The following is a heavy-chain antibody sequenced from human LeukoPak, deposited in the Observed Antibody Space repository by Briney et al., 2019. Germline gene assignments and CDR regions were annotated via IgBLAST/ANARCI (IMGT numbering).Heavy chain of an antibody. CDR3: ATWNSDWEFAY. CDR1: GFTFSGSW. Sequence: GGSLRLSCAASGFTFSGSWMTWVRQAPGKGLEWVAHIKEDGSDKYYVDSVTGRFTISRDNTKNSLYLQMSSLRAEDTAVYYCATWNSDWEFAYWGQGALVSVSS. CDR2: IKEDGSDK. V-gene: IGHV3-7*05. J-gene: IGHJ4*02. D-gene: IGHD1/OR15-1a*01.